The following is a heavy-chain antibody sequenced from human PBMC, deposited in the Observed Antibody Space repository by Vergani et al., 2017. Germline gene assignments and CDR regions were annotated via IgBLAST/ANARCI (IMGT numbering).Heavy chain of an antibody. CDR3: ARPLGAYYGMDV. Sequence: QVQLVESGGGVVQPGRSLRLSCAASGFTFTSYGMHWVRQAPGKGLEWVAVIWYDGSNKYYADSVKGRFTISRDNSKNTLYLQMNSLRAEDTAVYDCARPLGAYYGMDVWGQGTTVTVSS. D-gene: IGHD1-26*01. CDR1: GFTFTSYG. V-gene: IGHV3-33*01. CDR2: IWYDGSNK. J-gene: IGHJ6*02.